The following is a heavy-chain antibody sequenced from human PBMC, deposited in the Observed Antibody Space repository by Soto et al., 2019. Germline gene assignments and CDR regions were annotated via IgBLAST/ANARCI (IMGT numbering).Heavy chain of an antibody. D-gene: IGHD3-9*01. V-gene: IGHV1-3*01. CDR3: ARVSLVYFDY. CDR2: INAGNGNT. Sequence: ASVKVSCKASGYTFTSYAISWVRQAPGQGLEWMGWINAGNGNTKYSQKFQGRVTITRDTSASTAYMELSSLRSEDTAVYYCARVSLVYFDYWGQGTLVTVSS. J-gene: IGHJ4*02. CDR1: GYTFTSYA.